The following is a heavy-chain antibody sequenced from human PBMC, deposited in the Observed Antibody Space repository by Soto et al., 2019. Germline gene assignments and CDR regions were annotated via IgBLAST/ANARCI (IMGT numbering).Heavy chain of an antibody. CDR3: ARDLIRVPDHSSSSRGIFDY. CDR1: GYSFTSYV. Sequence: ASVKVSCKASGYSFTSYVIHWLRQSPGQRLEWTGWIDPGNGNTKYSQNFQGRVTITRDTSASTVYMELSSLRSEDTAMYYCARDLIRVPDHSSSSRGIFDYWGQGTLVTVSS. CDR2: IDPGNGNT. D-gene: IGHD6-6*01. J-gene: IGHJ4*02. V-gene: IGHV1-3*01.